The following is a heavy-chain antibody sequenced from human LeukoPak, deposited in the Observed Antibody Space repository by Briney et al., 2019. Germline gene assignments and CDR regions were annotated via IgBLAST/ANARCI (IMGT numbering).Heavy chain of an antibody. CDR2: ISGSGGST. CDR3: AKDLMGATTVDFDY. CDR1: GFTFSSYS. D-gene: IGHD1-26*01. J-gene: IGHJ4*02. V-gene: IGHV3-23*01. Sequence: PGGSLRLSCAASGFTFSSYSMNWVRQAPGKGLEWVSAISGSGGSTYYADSVKGRFTISRDNSKNTLYLQMNSLRAEDTAVYYCAKDLMGATTVDFDYWGQGTLVTVSS.